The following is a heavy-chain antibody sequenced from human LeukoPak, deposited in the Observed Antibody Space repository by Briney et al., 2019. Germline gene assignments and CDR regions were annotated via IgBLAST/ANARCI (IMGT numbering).Heavy chain of an antibody. J-gene: IGHJ2*01. V-gene: IGHV3-9*01. D-gene: IGHD3-10*01. CDR3: AKDGSGRLNWYIDL. CDR1: EFSVGSNY. CDR2: IRWNSGSI. Sequence: GGSLRLSCAASEFSVGSNYMTWVRQAPGKGLEWVSGIRWNSGSIAYADSVKGRFAISRDNAKNSLYLQMNSLRAEDTALYFCAKDGSGRLNWYIDLWGRGTLVTVSS.